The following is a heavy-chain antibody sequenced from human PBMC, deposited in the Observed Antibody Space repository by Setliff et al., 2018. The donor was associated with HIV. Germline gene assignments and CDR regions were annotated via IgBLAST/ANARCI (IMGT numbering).Heavy chain of an antibody. D-gene: IGHD2-21*01. J-gene: IGHJ3*01. CDR3: ASKGGSENFPDSDAFDV. CDR2: INPSGDIT. V-gene: IGHV1-46*02. Sequence: ASVKVSCKASGYTFNSNYMHWVRQAPGQGLEWMGLINPSGDITFYAQKFRGRVTMTRDTSTSTVYLELWSLRSEDTAVYYCASKGGSENFPDSDAFDVWGQGTLVTVSS. CDR1: GYTFNSNY.